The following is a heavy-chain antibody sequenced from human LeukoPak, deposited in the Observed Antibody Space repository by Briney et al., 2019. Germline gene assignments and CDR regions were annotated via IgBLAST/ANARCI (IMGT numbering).Heavy chain of an antibody. CDR2: ITNSGTYI. Sequence: GGSLRLSCAASGFTFRSYSMNWVRQAPGKGLEWVSSITNSGTYIYYADSVKGRFTISRDNAKNTLYLQMNSLRAEDTAVYYCALRGTTRLFWGQGTLVTVSS. D-gene: IGHD1-26*01. CDR1: GFTFRSYS. J-gene: IGHJ4*02. CDR3: ALRGTTRLF. V-gene: IGHV3-21*04.